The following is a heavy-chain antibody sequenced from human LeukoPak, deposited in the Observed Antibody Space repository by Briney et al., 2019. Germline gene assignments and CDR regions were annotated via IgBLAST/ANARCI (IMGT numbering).Heavy chain of an antibody. V-gene: IGHV3-23*01. Sequence: GGSLRLSCAASGFTFSSYSMSWVSQAPGKGLEWVSAIRGSGGSTYCAESVKGRFTISRDNSKNTLYLQMNSLRTEDTAVYYCAKGSHYYYDSSGDWGQRTLVTVSS. CDR3: AKGSHYYYDSSGD. J-gene: IGHJ4*02. CDR2: IRGSGGST. D-gene: IGHD3-22*01. CDR1: GFTFSSYS.